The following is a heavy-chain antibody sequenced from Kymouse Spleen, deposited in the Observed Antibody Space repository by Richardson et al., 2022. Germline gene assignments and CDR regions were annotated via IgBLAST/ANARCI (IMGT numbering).Heavy chain of an antibody. CDR2: ISSSSSYI. D-gene: IGHD1-7*01. CDR3: ARTGGTTPYYYYGMDV. J-gene: IGHJ6*02. V-gene: IGHV3-21*03. CDR1: GFTFSSYS. Sequence: EVQLVESGGGLVKPGGSLRLSCAASGFTFSSYSMNWVRQAPGKGLEWVSSISSSSSYIYYADSVKGRFTISRDNAKNSLYLQMNSLRAEDTAVYYCARTGGTTPYYYYGMDVWGQGTTVTVSS.